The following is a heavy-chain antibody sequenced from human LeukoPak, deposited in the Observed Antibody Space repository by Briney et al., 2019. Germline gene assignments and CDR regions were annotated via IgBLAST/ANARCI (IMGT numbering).Heavy chain of an antibody. D-gene: IGHD5-12*01. V-gene: IGHV3-21*01. J-gene: IGHJ4*02. CDR1: GFTFSSYS. Sequence: PGGSLRLSCAASGFTFSSYSMNWVRQAPGKGLEWVSSISSSSSYIYYADSVKGRFTISRDNAKNSLYLQMNSLRAEDTAVYYCAKDVSYSGYDEPFDYWGQGTLVTVSS. CDR3: AKDVSYSGYDEPFDY. CDR2: ISSSSSYI.